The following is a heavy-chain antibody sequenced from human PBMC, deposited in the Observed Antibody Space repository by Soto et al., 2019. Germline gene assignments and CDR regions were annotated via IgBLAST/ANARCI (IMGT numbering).Heavy chain of an antibody. J-gene: IGHJ4*02. CDR1: GFAFTGYY. CDR3: ARDQRSYGEPPFDY. CDR2: IKSNGDDT. D-gene: IGHD3-16*01. Sequence: ASVKDSCKASGFAFTGYYIHWVRLAPGQGLEWMGWIKSNGDDTKYARKFQDRVTMTRDTSMNTVYMELSRLRSDDTAVYYCARDQRSYGEPPFDYWGQGTLVTVSS. V-gene: IGHV1-2*02.